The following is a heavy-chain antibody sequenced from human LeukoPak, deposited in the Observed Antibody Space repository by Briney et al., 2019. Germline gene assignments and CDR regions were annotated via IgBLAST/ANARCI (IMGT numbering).Heavy chain of an antibody. CDR2: ISYDGSNK. J-gene: IGHJ4*02. Sequence: GGSLRLSCAASGFTFSSYAMHWVRQAPGKGLEWVAVISYDGSNKYYADSVKGRFTISRDNSKNTVYLQMNSLRAEDTAVYYCAKGGSSSPRSTFDYWGQGTLLTVSS. D-gene: IGHD6-13*01. V-gene: IGHV3-30*04. CDR1: GFTFSSYA. CDR3: AKGGSSSPRSTFDY.